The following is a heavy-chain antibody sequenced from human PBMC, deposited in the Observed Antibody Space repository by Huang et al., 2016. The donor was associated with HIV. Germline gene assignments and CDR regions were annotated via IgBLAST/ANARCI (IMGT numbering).Heavy chain of an antibody. CDR2: KSDEGNKK. CDR1: GFSFSNYG. CDR3: GKDWTGSSGWFTLHYYYDGMDV. V-gene: IGHV3-30*18. D-gene: IGHD6-19*01. Sequence: QVQLVESGGGVVQPGRSLSLSCAASGFSFSNYGIHRVRQAPGKVCEWMAVKSDEGNKKDYPDSVKGRFTISRDNSNNTLFLQRNSRRAEDTAVYYCGKDWTGSSGWFTLHYYYDGMDVWGQGTTVTVSS. J-gene: IGHJ6*02.